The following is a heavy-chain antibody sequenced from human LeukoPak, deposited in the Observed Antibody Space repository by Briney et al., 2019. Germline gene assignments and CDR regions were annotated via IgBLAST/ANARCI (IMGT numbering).Heavy chain of an antibody. Sequence: SVKVSCKASGGTFISYAISWMRQAPGQGLEWMGGIIPIFGTADYAQKFQGRVTITADESTSTAYMELSRLRSEDTAVYYCARMEGHNMNHWGQGTLVTVSS. J-gene: IGHJ5*02. V-gene: IGHV1-69*13. CDR1: GGTFISYA. CDR2: IIPIFGTA. D-gene: IGHD5-24*01. CDR3: ARMEGHNMNH.